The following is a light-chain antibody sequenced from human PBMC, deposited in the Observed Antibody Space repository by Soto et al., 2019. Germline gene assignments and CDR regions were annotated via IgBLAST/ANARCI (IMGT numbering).Light chain of an antibody. J-gene: IGKJ1*01. CDR3: QQYNNWPSWT. CDR2: GAS. V-gene: IGKV3D-15*01. Sequence: IVMTQSPATLSVSPGERVGLSCRASQSVSSNLAWYQQKPGQAPRLLIYGASSRATGIPDRFSGSGFGTEFTLTISSLQSEDFAVYYCQQYNNWPSWTFGQGTKVDIK. CDR1: QSVSSN.